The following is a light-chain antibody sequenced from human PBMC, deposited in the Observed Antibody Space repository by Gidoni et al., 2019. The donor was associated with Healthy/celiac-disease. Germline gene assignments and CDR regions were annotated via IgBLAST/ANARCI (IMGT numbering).Light chain of an antibody. Sequence: DIQMTQSPSSLSASVGDRVTITCRASQGISNSLAWYQQKPGKAPKLLLYAASRLESGVPSRFSGSGSGTDYTLTISSLQPEDFATYYCQQYYSTPLITFGPGTKVDIK. CDR2: AAS. CDR3: QQYYSTPLIT. CDR1: QGISNS. J-gene: IGKJ3*01. V-gene: IGKV1-NL1*01.